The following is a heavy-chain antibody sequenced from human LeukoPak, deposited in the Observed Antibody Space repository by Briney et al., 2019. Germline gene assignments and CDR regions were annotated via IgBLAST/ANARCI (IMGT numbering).Heavy chain of an antibody. D-gene: IGHD1-26*01. CDR1: GFTFSSYG. Sequence: PGGSLRLSCAASGFTFSSYGMHWVRQAPGKGLVWVSRINSDGSTTTYPDSVKGRFTISRDNAKNTVYLQMTNLRAEDTAVYYCVRDSGNYFFYLGQGTPVSVPS. CDR2: INSDGSTT. CDR3: VRDSGNYFFY. V-gene: IGHV3-74*01. J-gene: IGHJ4*02.